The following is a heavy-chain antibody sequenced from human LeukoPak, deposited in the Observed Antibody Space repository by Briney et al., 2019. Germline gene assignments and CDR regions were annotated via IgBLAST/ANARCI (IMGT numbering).Heavy chain of an antibody. Sequence: SETLSLTCTVSGGSISSYYWSWIRQPPGKGLEWIGYIYYSGSTNYNPSLKSRVTISVDTSKNQFSLKLSSVTAADTAVYYCARGQATIDSNWFDPWGQGTLVTVSS. V-gene: IGHV4-59*01. CDR1: GGSISSYY. CDR3: ARGQATIDSNWFDP. J-gene: IGHJ5*02. CDR2: IYYSGST. D-gene: IGHD5-12*01.